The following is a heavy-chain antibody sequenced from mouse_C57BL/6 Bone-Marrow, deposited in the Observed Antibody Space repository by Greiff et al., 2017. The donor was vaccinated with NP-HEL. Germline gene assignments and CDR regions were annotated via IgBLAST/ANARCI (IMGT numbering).Heavy chain of an antibody. J-gene: IGHJ4*01. CDR3: KVRAALDY. CDR2: ICPGNSDT. CDR1: GYTFTSYW. V-gene: IGHV1-5*01. Sequence: EVKLVESGTVLARPGASVKMSCKTSGYTFTSYWMHWVKQRPGQGLEWIGAICPGNSDTSYNQKFKGKANLTAVTSASTDYMEHSSQTNEDSAVYYCKVRAALDYWGQGTSLTVSS. D-gene: IGHD2-14*01.